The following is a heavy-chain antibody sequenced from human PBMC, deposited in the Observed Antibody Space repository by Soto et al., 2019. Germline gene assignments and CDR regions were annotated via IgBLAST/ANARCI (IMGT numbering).Heavy chain of an antibody. Sequence: QVQLQQWGAGLLKPSETLSLTCAVYGGSFSGYYWSWIRQPPGKGLEWIGEINHSGSTNYNPSLKSRVTISVDTSKNQFSLKLSYVTAADTAVYYCASSSLYSSSWSGYWGQGTLVTVSS. CDR2: INHSGST. J-gene: IGHJ4*02. CDR3: ASSSLYSSSWSGY. CDR1: GGSFSGYY. D-gene: IGHD6-13*01. V-gene: IGHV4-34*01.